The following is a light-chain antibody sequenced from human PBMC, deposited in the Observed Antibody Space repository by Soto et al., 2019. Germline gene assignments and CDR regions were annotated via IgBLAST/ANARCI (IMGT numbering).Light chain of an antibody. J-gene: IGKJ2*01. V-gene: IGKV1-5*03. CDR1: QSISSW. CDR2: KAS. Sequence: DIQMTQSPSTLSASVGDRVTITCRASQSISSWLAWYQQKPGKAPKLLIYKASSLESGVPSRFSGSGSGKEFTLTISSLQPDDFATYYCQQYNRLYTFGQGTKLEIK. CDR3: QQYNRLYT.